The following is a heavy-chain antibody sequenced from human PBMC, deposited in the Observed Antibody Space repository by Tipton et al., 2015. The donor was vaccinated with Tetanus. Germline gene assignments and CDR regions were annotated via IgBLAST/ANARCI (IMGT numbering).Heavy chain of an antibody. Sequence: TLSLTCVVSGDSIKSYYWSWIRQSPGKGLEWIGHVYYSGRTYYNPPLKSRVTISADMSKNQFSLKLTSVTAADTATYYCARMGFTYGQVVYWGQGTLVTVAS. J-gene: IGHJ4*02. CDR2: VYYSGRT. CDR1: GDSIKSYY. D-gene: IGHD5-18*01. V-gene: IGHV4-30-4*01. CDR3: ARMGFTYGQVVY.